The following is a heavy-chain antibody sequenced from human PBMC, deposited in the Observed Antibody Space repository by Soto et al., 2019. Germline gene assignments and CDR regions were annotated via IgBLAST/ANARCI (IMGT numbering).Heavy chain of an antibody. V-gene: IGHV5-10-1*03. D-gene: IGHD2-2*01. Sequence: EVQLVQSGAEVKKPGESLRISCKGSGYSFTSYWISWVRQKPGKGLEWMGRIDPSDSYTNYSPSFQGHVTISADKSISTAYLQWSSLKASDTAMYYCARHGRYCSSTSCRQNWYFDLWGRGTLVTVSS. J-gene: IGHJ2*01. CDR1: GYSFTSYW. CDR3: ARHGRYCSSTSCRQNWYFDL. CDR2: IDPSDSYT.